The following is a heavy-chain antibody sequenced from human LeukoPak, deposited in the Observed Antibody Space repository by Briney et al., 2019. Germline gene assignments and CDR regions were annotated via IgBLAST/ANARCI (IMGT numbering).Heavy chain of an antibody. CDR3: ARENYGDYQTDNWFDP. V-gene: IGHV4-30-4*01. Sequence: PSQTLSLTCTVSGGSLSSGDYYWSWVRQPPGRGLEWVGYIYYSGSTYYNPSLKSRVTISVDTSKNQFSLKLSSVTAADTAVYYCARENYGDYQTDNWFDPWGQGTLVTVSS. CDR2: IYYSGST. J-gene: IGHJ5*02. CDR1: GGSLSSGDYY. D-gene: IGHD4-17*01.